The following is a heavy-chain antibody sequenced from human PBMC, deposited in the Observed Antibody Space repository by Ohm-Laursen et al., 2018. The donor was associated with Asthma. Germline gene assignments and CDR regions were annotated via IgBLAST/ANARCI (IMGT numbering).Heavy chain of an antibody. Sequence: SDTLSLTCTVSGDSVSSGSYYWNWIRQPPGEGLESIGYIYYDGSTIYSPSLKSRVTISVDKSENQFSLKLSSVTAADTAVYYCASRLVNWFDPWGQGTLVTVSS. D-gene: IGHD2-8*02. CDR2: IYYDGST. V-gene: IGHV4-61*01. CDR3: ASRLVNWFDP. J-gene: IGHJ5*02. CDR1: GDSVSSGSYY.